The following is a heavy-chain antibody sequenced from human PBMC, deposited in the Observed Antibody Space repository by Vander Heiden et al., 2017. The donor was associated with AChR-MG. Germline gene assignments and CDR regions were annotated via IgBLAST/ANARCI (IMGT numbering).Heavy chain of an antibody. V-gene: IGHV3-66*01. CDR2: IYNGGTT. J-gene: IGHJ4*02. CDR3: ARKCGGDCSQFDS. D-gene: IGHD2-21*02. Sequence: EVQLVESGGGLVQPGGSLRLSCAASGFIVSSQYLSWVRQAPGKGLEWVSVIYNGGTTYYADSVKGRVTISRDNSKNTLYLQMNSLRVEDTAVYYCARKCGGDCSQFDSWGQGTLVTVSS. CDR1: GFIVSSQY.